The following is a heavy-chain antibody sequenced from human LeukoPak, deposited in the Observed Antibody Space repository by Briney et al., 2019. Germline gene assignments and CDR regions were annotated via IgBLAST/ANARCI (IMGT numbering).Heavy chain of an antibody. CDR1: GFTFSSYA. V-gene: IGHV3-30-3*01. CDR3: ARDICAMYYFDY. CDR2: ISYDGSNK. J-gene: IGHJ4*02. Sequence: GRPLRLSCAASGFTFSSYAMHWVRQAPGKGLEWVAVISYDGSNKYYADSVKGRFTISRDNSKNTLYLQMNSLRAEDTAVYYCARDICAMYYFDYWGQGTLVTVSS. D-gene: IGHD2-2*01.